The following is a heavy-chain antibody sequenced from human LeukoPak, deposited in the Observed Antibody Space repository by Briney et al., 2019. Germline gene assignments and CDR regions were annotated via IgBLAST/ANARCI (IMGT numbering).Heavy chain of an antibody. D-gene: IGHD1-1*01. CDR2: ISAYNGNT. V-gene: IGHV1-18*01. Sequence: ASVKVSCKASGYTFTSYGISWVRQAPGQGLEWMGWISAYNGNTNYAQKLQGRVTMTTDTSTSTAYMELRSLRSDDTAAYYCARASPDLIQGAVDYWGQGTLVTVSS. CDR1: GYTFTSYG. J-gene: IGHJ4*02. CDR3: ARASPDLIQGAVDY.